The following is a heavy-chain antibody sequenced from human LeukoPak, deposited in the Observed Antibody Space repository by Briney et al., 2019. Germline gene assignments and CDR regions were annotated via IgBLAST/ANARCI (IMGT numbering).Heavy chain of an antibody. V-gene: IGHV4-4*07. Sequence: SETLSLTCSVSSVSISSYYWTWIRQPAGKGLEWIGRISTSGSTNYNPSLKSRVTMSLDTSKNQFSLKLNSVTSADTAVYYCAREADSWGQGTLVTVSS. CDR1: SVSISSYY. CDR3: AREADS. J-gene: IGHJ5*01. CDR2: ISTSGST.